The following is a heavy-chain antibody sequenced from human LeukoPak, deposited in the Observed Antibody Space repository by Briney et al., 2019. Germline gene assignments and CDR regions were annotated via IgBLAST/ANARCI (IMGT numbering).Heavy chain of an antibody. J-gene: IGHJ4*01. CDR3: ARSELYYGSESYYHLDY. CDR2: MSYDGRYR. V-gene: IGHV3-30*03. CDR1: GFTFDFYA. Sequence: PGTSLRLSCTTSGFTFDFYAMHWVRQAPAKGLEWVAVMSYDGRYRYYADSAKDRFTISRDNSKRTLYLEMGSLRREDTALYYCARSELYYGSESYYHLDYWGHGTLVTVSS. D-gene: IGHD3-10*01.